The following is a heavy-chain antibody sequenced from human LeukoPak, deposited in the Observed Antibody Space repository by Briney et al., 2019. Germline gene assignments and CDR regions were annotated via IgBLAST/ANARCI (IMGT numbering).Heavy chain of an antibody. CDR2: ISWNSGSI. J-gene: IGHJ6*03. D-gene: IGHD6-13*01. CDR1: GFTFDDYA. V-gene: IGHV3-9*01. CDR3: AKDGLIAADSYYYYYMDV. Sequence: PGRSLRLSCAASGFTFDDYAMHWVRQAPGKGLEWVSGISWNSGSIGYADSVKGRFTISRDNAKNSLYLQMNSLRAEDTALYYCAKDGLIAADSYYYYYMDVWGKGTTVTVSS.